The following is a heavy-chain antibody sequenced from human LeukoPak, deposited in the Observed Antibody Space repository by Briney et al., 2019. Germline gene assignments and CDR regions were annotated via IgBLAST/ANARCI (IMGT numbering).Heavy chain of an antibody. D-gene: IGHD2-15*01. Sequence: PSETLSLTCTVSGGSISSYYWSWIRQPPGKGLEWIGYIYYSGSTNYNPSLKSRVTISVDTSKNQFSLKLSSVTAADTAVYYCARRRRGRAATPAYFDYGGQGPLATVPS. CDR2: IYYSGST. J-gene: IGHJ4*02. CDR3: ARRRRGRAATPAYFDY. V-gene: IGHV4-59*08. CDR1: GGSISSYY.